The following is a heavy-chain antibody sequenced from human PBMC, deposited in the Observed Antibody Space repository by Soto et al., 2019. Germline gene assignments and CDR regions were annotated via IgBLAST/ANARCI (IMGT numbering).Heavy chain of an antibody. Sequence: QLQLVESGGGVVQPGWSLRLSCASSGFTFSGYGMHWVRQSPGEGLEWVAILANDGSYQYYAESVKGRFTISRDNSKNTLYLQMDSLRPEDTAVYYCAGSIVGSSYYPPDDWGQGPMVTDYS. D-gene: IGHD1-26*01. J-gene: IGHJ4*02. CDR1: GFTFSGYG. CDR3: AGSIVGSSYYPPDD. CDR2: LANDGSYQ. V-gene: IGHV3-30*03.